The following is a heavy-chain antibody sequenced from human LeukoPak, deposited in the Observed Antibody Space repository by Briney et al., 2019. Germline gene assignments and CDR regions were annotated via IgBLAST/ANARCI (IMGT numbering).Heavy chain of an antibody. CDR3: ARSSGIYYFDY. J-gene: IGHJ4*02. D-gene: IGHD3-3*02. Sequence: PSETLSLTCTVSGGSITTYYWNWIRQAPGKGLEWLGYIYNIGRTNYNPSLRNRITMSLDTSTNQFSLKVSSLTAADTAMYYCARSSGIYYFDYWGQGTLVTVSS. CDR1: GGSITTYY. V-gene: IGHV4-59*12. CDR2: IYNIGRT.